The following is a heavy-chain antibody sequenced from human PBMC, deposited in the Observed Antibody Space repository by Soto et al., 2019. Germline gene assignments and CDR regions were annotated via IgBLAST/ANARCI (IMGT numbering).Heavy chain of an antibody. D-gene: IGHD6-13*01. Sequence: EVQLVESGGGLVEPGGSLRLSCAASGLTVSSNYMNWVRQAPGKGLEWVSMIYGAASTYYADSVKGRFTISRDNSKTTLYLQMNSLRAEDTAVYYCARDDPSRSRYSFDYWGQGTLCTVSS. CDR2: IYGAAST. V-gene: IGHV3-66*01. CDR3: ARDDPSRSRYSFDY. CDR1: GLTVSSNY. J-gene: IGHJ4*02.